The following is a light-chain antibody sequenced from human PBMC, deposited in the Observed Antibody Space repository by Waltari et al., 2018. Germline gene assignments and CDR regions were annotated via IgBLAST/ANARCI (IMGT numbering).Light chain of an antibody. Sequence: DIQMTQSPSTLSASVGDRVTITCRASQSISSRLAWYQQRPGKAPKLLIYDASSLESGGPSRFSGSGSGTEFTLTISSLQPDDFATYYCQQYNSYTFGQGTKLEIK. CDR1: QSISSR. V-gene: IGKV1-5*01. CDR3: QQYNSYT. CDR2: DAS. J-gene: IGKJ2*01.